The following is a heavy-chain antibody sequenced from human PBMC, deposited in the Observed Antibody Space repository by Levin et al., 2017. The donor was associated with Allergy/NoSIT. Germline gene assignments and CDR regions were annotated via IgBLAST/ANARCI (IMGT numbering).Heavy chain of an antibody. CDR3: TTIAVAGNPYYYMDV. J-gene: IGHJ6*03. V-gene: IGHV3-15*01. CDR2: IKSKTDGGTT. D-gene: IGHD6-19*01. Sequence: SCAASGFTFSNAWMSWVRQAPGKGLEWVGRIKSKTDGGTTDYAAPVKGRFTISRDDSKNTLYLQMNSLKTEDTAVYYCTTIAVAGNPYYYMDVWGKGTTVTVSS. CDR1: GFTFSNAW.